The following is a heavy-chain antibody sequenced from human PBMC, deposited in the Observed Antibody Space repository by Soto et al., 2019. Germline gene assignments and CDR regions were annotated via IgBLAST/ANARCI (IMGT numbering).Heavy chain of an antibody. V-gene: IGHV3-30-3*01. J-gene: IGHJ5*02. CDR3: ARAQYCSGGSCYSPWFDP. Sequence: QVQLVESGGGVVQPGRSLRLSCAASGFTFSSYAMHWVRQAPGKGLEWVAVISYDGSNKYYADSVKGRFTISRDNSKNPLYLQMNSLRAEDTAVYYCARAQYCSGGSCYSPWFDPWGQGTLVTVSS. D-gene: IGHD2-15*01. CDR2: ISYDGSNK. CDR1: GFTFSSYA.